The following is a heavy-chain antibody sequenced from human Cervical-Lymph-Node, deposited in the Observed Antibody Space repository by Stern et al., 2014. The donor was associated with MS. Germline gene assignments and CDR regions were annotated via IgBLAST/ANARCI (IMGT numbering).Heavy chain of an antibody. CDR2: INPSGGST. Sequence: VQLVESGAEVKKPGASVKGSCKASGYTFTRYYMHWVRQAPGQGLEWMGMINPSGGSTSYAQKFQGRVTMTRDTSTSTVYMELSSLRSEDTAVYYCAREVAGHRLGMMDVWGQGTTVTVSS. CDR1: GYTFTRYY. V-gene: IGHV1-46*01. CDR3: AREVAGHRLGMMDV. D-gene: IGHD6-19*01. J-gene: IGHJ6*02.